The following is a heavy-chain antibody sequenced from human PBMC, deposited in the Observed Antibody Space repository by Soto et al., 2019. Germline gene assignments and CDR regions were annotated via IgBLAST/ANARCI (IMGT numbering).Heavy chain of an antibody. CDR3: ARWVSGSPDN. CDR1: GFTLSDHY. D-gene: IGHD1-26*01. Sequence: GSLRLSCAASGFTLSDHYMDWVRQAPGKGLEWVGRTKNKANRYTTEYAASVNGRFTISRDDSKNSLYLQMNSLKTEDTAVYYCARWVSGSPDNWGQGTLVTVSS. CDR2: TKNKANRYTT. J-gene: IGHJ4*02. V-gene: IGHV3-72*01.